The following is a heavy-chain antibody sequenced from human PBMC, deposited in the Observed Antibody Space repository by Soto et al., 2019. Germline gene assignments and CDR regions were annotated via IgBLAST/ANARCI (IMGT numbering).Heavy chain of an antibody. CDR3: ARDSHSNYGMDV. V-gene: IGHV4-31*03. Sequence: TLSLTCTVSGGSISSGGYYWSWIRQHPGKGLEWIGYIYYSGSTHYNPSLKSRVTISVDTSKNQFSLKLSSVTAADTAVYYCARDSHSNYGMDVWGQGTTVTVSS. D-gene: IGHD4-4*01. CDR1: GGSISSGGYY. CDR2: IYYSGST. J-gene: IGHJ6*02.